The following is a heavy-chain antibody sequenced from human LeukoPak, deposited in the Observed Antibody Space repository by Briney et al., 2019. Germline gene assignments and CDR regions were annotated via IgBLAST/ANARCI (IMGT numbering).Heavy chain of an antibody. V-gene: IGHV3-30*18. CDR1: GFTFSSYG. J-gene: IGHJ4*02. D-gene: IGHD2-2*01. CDR3: AKDQAAALDY. Sequence: PGGSLRLSCAASGFTFSSYGMHRVRQAPGKGLEWVAVISYDGSNKYYADSVKGRFTISRDNSKDTLYLQMNSLRAEDTAVFYCAKDQAAALDYWGQGTLVTVSS. CDR2: ISYDGSNK.